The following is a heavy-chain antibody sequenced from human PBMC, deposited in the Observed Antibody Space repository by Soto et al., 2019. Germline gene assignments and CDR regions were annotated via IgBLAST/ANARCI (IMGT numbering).Heavy chain of an antibody. CDR1: GGSISSSNW. CDR2: IYHSGST. CDR3: ARDHSSSWSRPRKENWFDP. D-gene: IGHD6-13*01. Sequence: KSSETLSLTCAVSGGSISSSNWWSWVRQPPGKGLEWIGEIYHSGSTNYNPSLKSRITISVDKSKNQFSLKLSSVTAADTAVYYCARDHSSSWSRPRKENWFDPWGQGTLVTVSS. V-gene: IGHV4-4*02. J-gene: IGHJ5*02.